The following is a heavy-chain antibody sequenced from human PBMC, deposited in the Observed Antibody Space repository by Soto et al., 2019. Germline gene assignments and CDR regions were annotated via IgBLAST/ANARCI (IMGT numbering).Heavy chain of an antibody. Sequence: GASVKVSCKASGYTFTGYYVHWVREAPGQGLEWMGWINPETGGTSYAQKFQGRVTMTWDTSISTAYMELSRLRSDDTAIYYCARGYCSSSGCSHYFDYWGQGTLVTVSS. CDR1: GYTFTGYY. V-gene: IGHV1-2*02. CDR3: ARGYCSSSGCSHYFDY. D-gene: IGHD2-2*01. J-gene: IGHJ4*02. CDR2: INPETGGT.